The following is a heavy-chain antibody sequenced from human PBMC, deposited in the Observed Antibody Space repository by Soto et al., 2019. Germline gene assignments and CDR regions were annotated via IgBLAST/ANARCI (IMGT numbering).Heavy chain of an antibody. V-gene: IGHV3-74*01. CDR2: INSDGSST. Sequence: PGGSLRLSCAASGFSFSTYWMHWVRQAPGKGLVWVSRINSDGSSTTYADSVKGRFTISRDNAKNTLYLQMNSLRAEDTAVYYCSRRLASGLVDYWGQGTLVTVSS. D-gene: IGHD6-13*01. J-gene: IGHJ4*02. CDR1: GFSFSTYW. CDR3: SRRLASGLVDY.